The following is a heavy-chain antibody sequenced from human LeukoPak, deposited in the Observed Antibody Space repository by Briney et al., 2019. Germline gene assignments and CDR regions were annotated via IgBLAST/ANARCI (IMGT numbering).Heavy chain of an antibody. J-gene: IGHJ3*02. CDR2: IIPIFGTA. D-gene: IGHD1-20*01. CDR3: ARVLILTGTTSVLGAFDI. Sequence: ASVKVSYKASGGTFSRYAISWVRQAPGQGLEWMGGIIPIFGTANYEQKFQGRVTITTDESTSTAYMELSSLRSEDAAVDYCARVLILTGTTSVLGAFDIWGQGTMVTVSS. V-gene: IGHV1-69*05. CDR1: GGTFSRYA.